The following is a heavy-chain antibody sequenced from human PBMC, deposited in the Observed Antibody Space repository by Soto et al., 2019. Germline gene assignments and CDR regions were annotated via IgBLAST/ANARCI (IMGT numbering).Heavy chain of an antibody. V-gene: IGHV3-48*03. CDR2: ISSRGSTI. Sequence: VGSLRLSCAASGFTFSSFEMNWVRQAPGKGLEWVAYISSRGSTIYYADSVKGRFTISRDNAKNSLYLQMNSLRAEDTAVYYCARPGSSTYLYYYGMDVWGQGTTVTVSS. J-gene: IGHJ6*02. D-gene: IGHD2-2*01. CDR1: GFTFSSFE. CDR3: ARPGSSTYLYYYGMDV.